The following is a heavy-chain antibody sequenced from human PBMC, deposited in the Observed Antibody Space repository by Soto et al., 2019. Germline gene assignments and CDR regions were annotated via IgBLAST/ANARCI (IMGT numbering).Heavy chain of an antibody. CDR1: GYTFTSYG. Sequence: GASVNVSCKASGYTFTSYGIYWVRQATGHGLEWMGWMNPNSGNTGYAQELRGRVTMTRNTSNTTAYMELTSLTSDDTGVYYCAGGNFRYWGQGTLVTVSS. J-gene: IGHJ4*02. V-gene: IGHV1-8*02. CDR3: AGGNFRY. CDR2: MNPNSGNT.